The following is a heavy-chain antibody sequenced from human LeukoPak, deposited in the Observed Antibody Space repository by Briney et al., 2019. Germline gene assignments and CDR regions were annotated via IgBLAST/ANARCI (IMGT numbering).Heavy chain of an antibody. CDR1: GFTFSDYY. CDR3: ARALGNQLGHSRSKSAPNDY. CDR2: ISSSGSTI. D-gene: IGHD1-26*01. V-gene: IGHV3-11*04. Sequence: GGSLRLSCAASGFTFSDYYMSWIRQAPGKGLEWVSYISSSGSTIYYADSVKGRFTISRDNAKNSLYLQMNRLRADDTAVYYCARALGNQLGHSRSKSAPNDYWGQGTLVTVSS. J-gene: IGHJ4*01.